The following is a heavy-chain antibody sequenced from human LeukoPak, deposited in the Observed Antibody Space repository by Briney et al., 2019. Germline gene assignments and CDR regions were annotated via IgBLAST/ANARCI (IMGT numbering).Heavy chain of an antibody. CDR2: MNPNSGNT. V-gene: IGHV1-8*01. Sequence: GASVKVSCKASGYTFTSYDINWVRQATGQGLEWMGWMNPNSGNTGYAQKFQGRVTMTRNTSISTAYMELSSLRSEDTAVYYCARDPLWFGTKFDYWGQRTLVTVSS. CDR3: ARDPLWFGTKFDY. D-gene: IGHD3-10*01. J-gene: IGHJ4*02. CDR1: GYTFTSYD.